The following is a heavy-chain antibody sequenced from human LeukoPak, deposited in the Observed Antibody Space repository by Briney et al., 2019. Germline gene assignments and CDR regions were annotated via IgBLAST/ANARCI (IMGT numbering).Heavy chain of an antibody. D-gene: IGHD3-10*01. CDR1: GGSISSGGYS. J-gene: IGHJ4*02. Sequence: SQTLSLTCAVSGGSISSGGYSWSWIRQPPGKGLEWIGYIYHSGSTYYNPSLKSRVTISVDRSKNQFSLKLSSVTGADTAVYYCARTLLWFGESTPYYFDYWGQGTLVTVSS. CDR3: ARTLLWFGESTPYYFDY. CDR2: IYHSGST. V-gene: IGHV4-30-2*01.